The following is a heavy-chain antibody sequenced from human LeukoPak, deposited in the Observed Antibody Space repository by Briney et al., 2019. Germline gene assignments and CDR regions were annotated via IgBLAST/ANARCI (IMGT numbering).Heavy chain of an antibody. J-gene: IGHJ4*02. Sequence: GGSLRLSCAVSGFSVANNYMSWVRQAPGKGLEWVSVFYVGGATYYADSVKGRFTISRDNSENTLYLQMKSLRAEDTAVYYCARGDGYNFFDYWGQGTLVTVSS. D-gene: IGHD5-24*01. CDR3: ARGDGYNFFDY. CDR2: FYVGGAT. CDR1: GFSVANNY. V-gene: IGHV3-53*01.